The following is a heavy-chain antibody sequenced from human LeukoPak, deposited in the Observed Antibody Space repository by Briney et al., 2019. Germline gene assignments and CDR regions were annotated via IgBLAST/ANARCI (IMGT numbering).Heavy chain of an antibody. D-gene: IGHD6-19*01. V-gene: IGHV1-2*06. CDR1: GYTFTGYY. CDR2: INPNSGGT. CDR3: AISRQWLADDAFGI. Sequence: ASVKVSCKASGYTFTGYYMHWVRQAPGQGLEWMGRINPNSGGTNYAQKFQGRVTMTRDTSISTAYMELSRLGSDDTAVYYCAISRQWLADDAFGIWGQGTMVTVSS. J-gene: IGHJ3*02.